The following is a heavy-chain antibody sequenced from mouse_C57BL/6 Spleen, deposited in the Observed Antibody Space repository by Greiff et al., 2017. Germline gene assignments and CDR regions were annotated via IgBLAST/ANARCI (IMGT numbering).Heavy chain of an antibody. V-gene: IGHV1-50*01. Sequence: QVQLKQPGAELVKPGASVKLSCKASGYTFTSYWMQWVKQRPGQGLEWIGEIDPSDSYTNYNQKFKGKATLTVDTSSSTAYMQLSSLTSEDSAVYYCARPLHYGSSSWFAYWGQGTLVTVSA. CDR3: ARPLHYGSSSWFAY. D-gene: IGHD1-1*01. CDR2: IDPSDSYT. J-gene: IGHJ3*01. CDR1: GYTFTSYW.